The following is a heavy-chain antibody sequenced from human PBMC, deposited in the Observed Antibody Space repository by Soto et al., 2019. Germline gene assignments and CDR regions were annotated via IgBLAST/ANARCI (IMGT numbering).Heavy chain of an antibody. J-gene: IGHJ3*02. CDR3: AKEFRSYYYGSNGRPDTFDI. V-gene: IGHV3-23*01. D-gene: IGHD3-22*01. Sequence: PGGSLRLSCAASGFTFSSYAVSWVRQAPGKGLEWVSAISGSGGSTYYADSVKGRFTISRDNSKNTLYLQLNSLRAEDTAVYYCAKEFRSYYYGSNGRPDTFDIWGQGTMVTVSS. CDR1: GFTFSSYA. CDR2: ISGSGGST.